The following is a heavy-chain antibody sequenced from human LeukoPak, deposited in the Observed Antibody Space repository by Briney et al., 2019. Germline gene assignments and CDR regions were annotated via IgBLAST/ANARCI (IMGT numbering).Heavy chain of an antibody. J-gene: IGHJ6*03. CDR3: ANTVRGVSRYYYYYMDV. D-gene: IGHD3-10*02. CDR1: GFTFSSYG. CDR2: ISGSGGST. Sequence: PGGSLRLSCAASGFTFSSYGMSWVRQAPGKGLEWVSAISGSGGSTYYADSVKGRFTISRDNSKNTLYLQMNSLRAEDTAVYYCANTVRGVSRYYYYYMDVWGKGTTVTVSS. V-gene: IGHV3-23*01.